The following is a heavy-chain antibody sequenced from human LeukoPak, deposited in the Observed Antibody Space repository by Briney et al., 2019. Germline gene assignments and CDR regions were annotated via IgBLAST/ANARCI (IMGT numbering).Heavy chain of an antibody. V-gene: IGHV5-10-1*01. CDR3: AGAGIAVAGNAEYFQH. D-gene: IGHD6-19*01. CDR2: IDPSDSYT. Sequence: GEALKISSKGSGSSFTSYWISWGRPMPGKGVGWMGRIDPSDSYTNYSPSFQGHVTISADKSISTAYLQWSSLKASDTAMYYCAGAGIAVAGNAEYFQHWGQGTLVTVSS. CDR1: GSSFTSYW. J-gene: IGHJ1*01.